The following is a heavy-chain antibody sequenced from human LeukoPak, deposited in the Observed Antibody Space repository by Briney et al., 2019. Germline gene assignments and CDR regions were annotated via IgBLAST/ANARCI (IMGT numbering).Heavy chain of an antibody. Sequence: SETLSLTCTVSGGSISSYYWSWIRQPAGKGLEWIGRIYTSGSTNYNTSLKSRVTISVDKSKIQFSLKLSSVTAADTAVYYCARVVAVAGTSYYYYYMDVWGKGTTVTVSS. CDR2: IYTSGST. V-gene: IGHV4-4*07. CDR3: ARVVAVAGTSYYYYYMDV. D-gene: IGHD6-19*01. CDR1: GGSISSYY. J-gene: IGHJ6*03.